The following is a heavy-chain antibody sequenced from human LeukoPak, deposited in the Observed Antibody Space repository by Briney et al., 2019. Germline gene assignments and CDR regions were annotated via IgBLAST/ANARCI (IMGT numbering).Heavy chain of an antibody. V-gene: IGHV3-7*01. D-gene: IGHD6-13*01. CDR3: AREGDSGIAAAGPSGDFDY. CDR2: IKQDGSEK. Sequence: GGSLRLSCAASGFTFSSYWMSWVRQAPGKGLEWVANIKQDGSEKYYVDSVKGRFTISRDNAKNSLYLQMNSLRAEDTAVYYCAREGDSGIAAAGPSGDFDYWGQGTLVTVSS. J-gene: IGHJ4*02. CDR1: GFTFSSYW.